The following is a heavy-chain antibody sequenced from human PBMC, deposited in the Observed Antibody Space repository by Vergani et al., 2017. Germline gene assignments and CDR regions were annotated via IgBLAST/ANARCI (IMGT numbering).Heavy chain of an antibody. V-gene: IGHV4-4*02. J-gene: IGHJ6*02. CDR1: GGSISSSNW. CDR2: IYHSGST. CDR3: ARALKLRYSPFGDYYYYGMDV. D-gene: IGHD3-9*01. Sequence: QVQLQESGPGVVKPSQTLSLTCAVSGGSISSSNWWSWVRQPPGKGLQWIGEIYHSGSTNYNPSLKSRVTISVDKSKNQFSLKLSSVTAADTAVYYCARALKLRYSPFGDYYYYGMDVWGQGTTVTVSS.